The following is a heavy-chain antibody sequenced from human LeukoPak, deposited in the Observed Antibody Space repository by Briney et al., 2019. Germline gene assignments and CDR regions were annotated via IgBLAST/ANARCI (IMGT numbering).Heavy chain of an antibody. CDR1: GGSISSYY. V-gene: IGHV4-59*08. D-gene: IGHD2-2*01. CDR2: IYYSGST. J-gene: IGHJ4*02. Sequence: SETLSLTCTVSGGSISSYYWSWIRQPPGKGLEWIGYIYYSGSTNYNPSLKSRVTISVDTSKNQFSLKLSSVTAADTAVYYCARSDIVVVPAAHFDYWGQGTLVTVSS. CDR3: ARSDIVVVPAAHFDY.